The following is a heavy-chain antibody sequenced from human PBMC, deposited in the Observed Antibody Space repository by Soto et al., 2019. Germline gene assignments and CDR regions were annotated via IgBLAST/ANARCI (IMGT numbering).Heavy chain of an antibody. CDR3: ARGSEAAAGTWYFDY. J-gene: IGHJ4*02. Sequence: WTWIRQPPGKGLEWIGEINHRGSPNYNPSLKSRVTMSVDTSKNQFSLNLSSVTAADTAVYYCARGSEAAAGTWYFDYWGQGNLVTVSS. CDR2: INHRGSP. D-gene: IGHD6-13*01. V-gene: IGHV4-34*01.